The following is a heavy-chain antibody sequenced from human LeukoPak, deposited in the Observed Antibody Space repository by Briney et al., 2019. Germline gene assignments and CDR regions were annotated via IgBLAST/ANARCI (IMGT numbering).Heavy chain of an antibody. V-gene: IGHV4-34*01. Sequence: PSETLSLTCAVYGGSFSGYYWSWIRQPPGKGLEWIGEINHSGSTYYYPSLKSRVTISLDTSKNQFSLKLSSVTAADTAVYYCARAYFSSWYMNWFDPWGQGTLVTVSS. CDR1: GGSFSGYY. D-gene: IGHD6-13*01. J-gene: IGHJ5*02. CDR2: INHSGST. CDR3: ARAYFSSWYMNWFDP.